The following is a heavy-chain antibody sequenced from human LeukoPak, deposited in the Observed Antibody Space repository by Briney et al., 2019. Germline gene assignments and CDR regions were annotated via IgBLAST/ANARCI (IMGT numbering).Heavy chain of an antibody. V-gene: IGHV1-2*02. CDR2: INPNSGGT. CDR3: AREMPIAAAGSAEYFQH. Sequence: ASLKVSCKASGYTFTGYYMHWVRQAPGQGRGWMGWINPNSGGTNYAQKFQGRVTMTRDTSISTAYMELSRLRSDDTAVYYCAREMPIAAAGSAEYFQHWGQGTLVTVSS. J-gene: IGHJ1*01. CDR1: GYTFTGYY. D-gene: IGHD6-13*01.